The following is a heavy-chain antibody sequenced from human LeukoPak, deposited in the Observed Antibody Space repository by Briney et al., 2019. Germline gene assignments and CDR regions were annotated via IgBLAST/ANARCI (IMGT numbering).Heavy chain of an antibody. CDR3: ARGGWELELDY. Sequence: SETLSLTCTVTGGSISNYYWSWIRQPPGKGLEWIGYIHTSGSTNCSPSLKSRVTMSVDTSKNRFSLKLSSVTAADTAVYYCARGGWELELDYWGQGILVTVSS. D-gene: IGHD1-26*01. CDR1: GGSISNYY. J-gene: IGHJ4*02. CDR2: IHTSGST. V-gene: IGHV4-59*01.